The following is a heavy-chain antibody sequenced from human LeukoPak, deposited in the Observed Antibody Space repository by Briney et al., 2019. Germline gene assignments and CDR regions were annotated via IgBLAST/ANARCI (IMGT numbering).Heavy chain of an antibody. J-gene: IGHJ4*02. CDR2: IYYSGST. CDR3: AREFDD. CDR1: GGSISSSSYY. Sequence: PSETLSLTCTVSGGSISSSSYYWGWIRQPPGKGLEWIGYIYYSGSTNYNPSLKSRVTISVDTSKNQFSLKLSSVTAADTAAYYCAREFDDWGQGTLVTVSS. V-gene: IGHV4-61*01.